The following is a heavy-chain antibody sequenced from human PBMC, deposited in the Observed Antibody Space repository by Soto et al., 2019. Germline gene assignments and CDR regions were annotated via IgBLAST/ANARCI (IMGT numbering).Heavy chain of an antibody. CDR1: GYTFTSYG. Sequence: ASVKVSCKASGYTFTSYGISWVRQAPGQGLEWMGWISAYNGNTNYAQKLQGRVTMTTDTSTSTAYMELRSLRSDDTAVYYCARDVQILGYCSGGSCPGGYWGQGTLVTVSS. D-gene: IGHD2-15*01. CDR2: ISAYNGNT. V-gene: IGHV1-18*01. CDR3: ARDVQILGYCSGGSCPGGY. J-gene: IGHJ4*02.